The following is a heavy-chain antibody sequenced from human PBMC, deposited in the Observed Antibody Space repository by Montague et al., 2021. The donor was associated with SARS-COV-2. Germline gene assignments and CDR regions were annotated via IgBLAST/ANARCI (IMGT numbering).Heavy chain of an antibody. Sequence: SLRLSCAASGFTFSRYSMNWVRQAPGKGLEWVSSLSSSSSYLYYSDSCXVLFTISRDNAKNSLYLQLNSLRAEDTAVYYCARDAYYYDSSGSYYAPRTYYFDFWGQGTLVTVSS. V-gene: IGHV3-21*01. J-gene: IGHJ4*02. CDR1: GFTFSRYS. CDR2: LSSSSSYL. CDR3: ARDAYYYDSSGSYYAPRTYYFDF. D-gene: IGHD3-22*01.